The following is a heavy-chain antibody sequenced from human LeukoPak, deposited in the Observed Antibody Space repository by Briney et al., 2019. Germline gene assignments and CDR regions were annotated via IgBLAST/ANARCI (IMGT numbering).Heavy chain of an antibody. V-gene: IGHV3-66*02. Sequence: GGSLRLSCAASGFTVSSNYMSWVRQAPGKGLEWVSVIYSGGSTYYADSVKGRFTISRDNSKNTLYLQMNGLRAEDTAVYYCASRSPSRTYDFWSGYYLHDAFDIWGQGTMVTVSS. CDR1: GFTVSSNY. CDR2: IYSGGST. D-gene: IGHD3-3*01. J-gene: IGHJ3*02. CDR3: ASRSPSRTYDFWSGYYLHDAFDI.